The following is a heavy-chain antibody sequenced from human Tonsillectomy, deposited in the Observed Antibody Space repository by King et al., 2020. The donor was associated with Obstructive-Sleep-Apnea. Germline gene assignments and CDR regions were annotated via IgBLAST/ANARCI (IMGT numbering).Heavy chain of an antibody. Sequence: VQLVESGGGLVKPGGSLRLSCAASGFTFSNAWMSWVRQAPGKGLEWVGRIKSKTDGGTTDYAAPVKGRFTISRDDSKTTLYLQMNSLKTEDTAVYYCSGVTYCSSTSCSASSLDYWGQGTLVTVSS. CDR3: SGVTYCSSTSCSASSLDY. CDR2: IKSKTDGGTT. V-gene: IGHV3-15*01. J-gene: IGHJ4*02. CDR1: GFTFSNAW. D-gene: IGHD2-2*01.